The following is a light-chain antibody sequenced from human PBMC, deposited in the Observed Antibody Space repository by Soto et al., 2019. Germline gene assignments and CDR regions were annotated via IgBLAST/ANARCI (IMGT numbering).Light chain of an antibody. CDR3: QQYKSYPWT. CDR2: MVS. Sequence: DIQMTQSPSTLSASVGDRVTITCRASQTLSDDWAWYQQKPGKAPKFLIYMVSTLEIGVPSRFSGAGSGTEFNLTISSLQPDDFATYYCQQYKSYPWTFGPGTKVEIK. V-gene: IGKV1-5*03. J-gene: IGKJ1*01. CDR1: QTLSDD.